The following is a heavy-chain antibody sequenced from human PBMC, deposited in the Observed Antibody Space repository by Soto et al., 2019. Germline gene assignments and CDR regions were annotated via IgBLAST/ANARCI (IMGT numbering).Heavy chain of an antibody. CDR3: ARVIITIFGVVIPPGY. V-gene: IGHV1-18*04. CDR2: ISAYNGNT. CDR1: GYTFTSYG. D-gene: IGHD3-3*01. J-gene: IGHJ4*02. Sequence: ASVKVSCKASGYTFTSYGISWVRQAPGQGLEWMGWISAYNGNTNYAQKLQGRVTMTTDTSTSTAYMELRSLRSDDTAVYYCARVIITIFGVVIPPGYWGQGTXVTVSS.